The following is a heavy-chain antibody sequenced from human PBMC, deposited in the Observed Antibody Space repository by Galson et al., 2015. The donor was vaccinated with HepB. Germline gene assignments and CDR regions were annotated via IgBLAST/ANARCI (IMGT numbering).Heavy chain of an antibody. CDR2: ISAYNGNT. CDR1: GYTFTSYG. Sequence: SVKVSCKASGYTFTSYGISWVRQAPGQGLEWMGWISAYNGNTNHAQKLQGRVTMTTDTSTSTAYMELRSLRSDDTAVYYCARVAVAVAGDYYYYMDVWGKGTTVTVSS. J-gene: IGHJ6*03. V-gene: IGHV1-18*01. D-gene: IGHD6-19*01. CDR3: ARVAVAVAGDYYYYMDV.